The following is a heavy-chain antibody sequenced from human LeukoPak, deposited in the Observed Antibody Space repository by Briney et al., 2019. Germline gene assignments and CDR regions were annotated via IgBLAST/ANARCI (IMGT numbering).Heavy chain of an antibody. CDR1: GFTFSSYA. V-gene: IGHV3-23*01. D-gene: IGHD3-3*01. Sequence: GGSLRLSCAASGFTFSSYAVSWVRQAPGKGLEWVSAISGSGGSTYYADSVKGRFTISRDNSKNTLYLQMNSLRAEDTAVYYCAKEGYDFWSGYWDYWGQGTLVTVSS. CDR2: ISGSGGST. J-gene: IGHJ4*02. CDR3: AKEGYDFWSGYWDY.